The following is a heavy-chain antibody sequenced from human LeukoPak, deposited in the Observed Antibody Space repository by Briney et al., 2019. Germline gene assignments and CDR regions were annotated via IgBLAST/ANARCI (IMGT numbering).Heavy chain of an antibody. D-gene: IGHD2-15*01. CDR3: TADVSDNDGPSHDY. CDR2: IKTNGEGGSK. J-gene: IGHJ4*02. CDR1: GFTFTNAW. Sequence: GGSLRLSCAGSGFTFTNAWMNWVRQAPGEGLEWVARIKTNGEGGSKEHAVPGRVTITIARYDKENTLYMKMHRLKVEAEAVYYCTADVSDNDGPSHDYWGQGTLVTVS. V-gene: IGHV3-15*01.